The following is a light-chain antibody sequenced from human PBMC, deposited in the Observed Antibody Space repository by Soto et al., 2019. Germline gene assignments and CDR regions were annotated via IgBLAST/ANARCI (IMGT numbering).Light chain of an antibody. Sequence: DIQLTQSPSSQSAFVEDRVTITCQASKDISNYLNWYQQKPGKAPNLLIYDTSTLETGVPSRFSGSLSGKDLTFTISDLQPEDIATYYCQQYDNFPIPFGGGTKVEI. CDR3: QQYDNFPIP. CDR1: KDISNY. J-gene: IGKJ4*01. CDR2: DTS. V-gene: IGKV1-33*01.